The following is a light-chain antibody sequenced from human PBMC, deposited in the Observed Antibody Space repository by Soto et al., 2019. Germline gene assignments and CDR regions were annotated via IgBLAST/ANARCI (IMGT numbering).Light chain of an antibody. Sequence: DIQMTQSPSSLSASVGDRVAIACRASQGISNYLAWYQQKPGKVPKLLIYAASTLQSGVPSRFSGSGSGTDFTLTISSLQPEDVATYYCHKYNSALWTFGQGTKLEIK. CDR1: QGISNY. CDR2: AAS. J-gene: IGKJ1*01. CDR3: HKYNSALWT. V-gene: IGKV1-27*01.